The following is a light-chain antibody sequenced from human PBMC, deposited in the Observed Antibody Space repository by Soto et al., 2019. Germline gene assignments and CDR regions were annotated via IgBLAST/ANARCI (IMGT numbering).Light chain of an antibody. J-gene: IGKJ1*01. CDR2: DAS. CDR3: QQYNSYQGT. Sequence: DIQMTQSPSTLSASVGDRVTITCRDSQSISSWLAWYQQKPGKAPKLLIYDASSLESGVPSRFSGSGSGTEFTLTISSLQPDDFATYYCQQYNSYQGTFGQGTKVDIK. CDR1: QSISSW. V-gene: IGKV1-5*01.